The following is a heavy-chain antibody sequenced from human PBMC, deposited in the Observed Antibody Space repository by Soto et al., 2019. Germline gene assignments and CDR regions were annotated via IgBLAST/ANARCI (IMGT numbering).Heavy chain of an antibody. CDR3: ARGGAHYDSSGYYYFDY. Sequence: EVQLVESGGGLVQPGGSLRLSCAASGFTFSSYDMHWVRQATGKGLEWVSAIGTAGDPYYPGSVKGRFTISRENAKNSLYLQMNRLRAGDTAVYYCARGGAHYDSSGYYYFDYWGQGTLVTVSS. CDR2: IGTAGDP. J-gene: IGHJ4*02. V-gene: IGHV3-13*05. CDR1: GFTFSSYD. D-gene: IGHD3-22*01.